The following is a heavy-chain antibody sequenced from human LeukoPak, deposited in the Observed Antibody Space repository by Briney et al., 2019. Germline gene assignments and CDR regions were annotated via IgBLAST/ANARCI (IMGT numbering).Heavy chain of an antibody. Sequence: PGGSLRLSCAASGFTLSSYAMSWVRQAPGKGLEWVSAISGSGGATYYADSVKGRFTISRDNSKNALYLQMSGLRAEDTAVYYCAKKVITYYYGMDVWGQGTTVTVSS. J-gene: IGHJ6*02. CDR1: GFTLSSYA. CDR3: AKKVITYYYGMDV. V-gene: IGHV3-23*01. CDR2: ISGSGGAT. D-gene: IGHD2-21*01.